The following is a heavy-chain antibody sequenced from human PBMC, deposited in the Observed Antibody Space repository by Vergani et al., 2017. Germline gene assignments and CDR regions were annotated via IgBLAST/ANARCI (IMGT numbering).Heavy chain of an antibody. CDR1: GFTFSSYA. V-gene: IGHV3-23*01. Sequence: EVQLLESGGGLVQPGGSLRLSCAASGFTFSSYAMSWVRQAPGKGLEWVSAIIGSGGSTYYADSVKGRFTISRDNSKNTMYLQMKSLRAEDTAVYYCAKVQTAMVRDSYCDYWGQGTLVTVSS. J-gene: IGHJ4*02. CDR2: IIGSGGST. CDR3: AKVQTAMVRDSYCDY. D-gene: IGHD5-18*01.